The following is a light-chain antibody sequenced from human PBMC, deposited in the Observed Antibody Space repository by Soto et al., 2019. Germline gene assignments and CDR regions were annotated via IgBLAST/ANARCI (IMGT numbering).Light chain of an antibody. CDR2: DAS. CDR1: QSVDSY. CDR3: QQRIKWPQWT. Sequence: EIVLTQSPATLSLSPGERATLSCRASQSVDSYLAWYQQKPGQAPRLLIYDASNRATGVPARFSGSGSGTDFTLTISSVEPEDFAVYYCQQRIKWPQWTFGQGTKVEIK. V-gene: IGKV3-11*01. J-gene: IGKJ1*01.